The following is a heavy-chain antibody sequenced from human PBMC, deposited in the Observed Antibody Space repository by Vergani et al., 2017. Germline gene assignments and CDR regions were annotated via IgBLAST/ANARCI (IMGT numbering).Heavy chain of an antibody. J-gene: IGHJ6*02. CDR3: ARQNRYESSGYSGYYYGMDV. CDR2: IYPGDSDT. CDR1: GYSFTSYW. D-gene: IGHD3-22*01. V-gene: IGHV5-51*01. Sequence: EVQLVQSGAEVKKPGESLKISCKGSGYSFTSYWIGWVRQMPGKGLEWMGIIYPGDSDTRYSPSFQGKVTISAAKPISTAYLQWSSLKAADTAMYYCARQNRYESSGYSGYYYGMDVWGQGTTVTVTS.